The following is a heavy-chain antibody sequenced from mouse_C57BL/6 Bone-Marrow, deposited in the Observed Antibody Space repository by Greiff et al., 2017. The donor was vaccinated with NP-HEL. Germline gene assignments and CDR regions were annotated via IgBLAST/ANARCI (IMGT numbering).Heavy chain of an antibody. J-gene: IGHJ2*01. CDR1: GFTFTDYY. CDR2: IRNKANGYTT. D-gene: IGHD2-4*01. CDR3: EGYFDYDTGFDY. V-gene: IGHV7-3*01. Sequence: EVMLVESGGGLVQPGGSLSLSCAASGFTFTDYYMSWVRQPPGKALEWLGFIRNKANGYTTVYSVSVKGRFTISRDNSQSILYLQMNALGAEDSATYCCEGYFDYDTGFDYWGQGTTLTVSS.